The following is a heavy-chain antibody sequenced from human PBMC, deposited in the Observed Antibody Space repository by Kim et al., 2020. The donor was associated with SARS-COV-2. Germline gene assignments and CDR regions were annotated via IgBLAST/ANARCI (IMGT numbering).Heavy chain of an antibody. V-gene: IGHV3-33*06. Sequence: GGSLRLSCAASGFIYNTYGMHWVRLAPGKGPEWVAGIWYDGSKTHYADSVKGRFTISRDNSRDTLYLQMNTVRAEDTALYYCAKDRGFGDPYDAFDMWG. CDR1: GFIYNTYG. CDR3: AKDRGFGDPYDAFDM. J-gene: IGHJ3*02. CDR2: IWYDGSKT. D-gene: IGHD3-10*01.